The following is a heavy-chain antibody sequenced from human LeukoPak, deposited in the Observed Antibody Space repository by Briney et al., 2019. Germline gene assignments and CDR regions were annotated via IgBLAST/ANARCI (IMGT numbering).Heavy chain of an antibody. CDR1: GFTFSSYG. Sequence: PGGSLRLSCAASGFTFSSYGMHWVRQAPGKGLEWVAVISYDGSNKYYADSVKGRFTISRDNSKNTLYLQMNSLRAEDTAVYYCAKDGDYVPDYWGQGTLVTVSS. CDR3: AKDGDYVPDY. V-gene: IGHV3-30*18. J-gene: IGHJ4*02. D-gene: IGHD3-10*02. CDR2: ISYDGSNK.